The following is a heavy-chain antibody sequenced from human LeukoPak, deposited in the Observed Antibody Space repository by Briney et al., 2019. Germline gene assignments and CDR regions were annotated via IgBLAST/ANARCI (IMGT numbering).Heavy chain of an antibody. CDR3: ATYCSTTSCPHRRAFDI. V-gene: IGHV4-59*08. Sequence: SETLSLTCTVSGGSISSYYWSWIRQPPGKGLEWIGYIYYSGSTNYNPSLKSRVTISVDTSKNQFSLKLSSVTAAGTAVYYCATYCSTTSCPHRRAFDIWGQGTMVTVSS. D-gene: IGHD2-2*01. J-gene: IGHJ3*02. CDR1: GGSISSYY. CDR2: IYYSGST.